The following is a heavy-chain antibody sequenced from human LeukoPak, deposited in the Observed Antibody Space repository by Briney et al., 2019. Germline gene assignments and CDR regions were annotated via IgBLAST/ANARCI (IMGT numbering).Heavy chain of an antibody. J-gene: IGHJ3*02. D-gene: IGHD3-16*01. CDR3: ARDRGGFTAAFDI. V-gene: IGHV4-61*02. CDR2: ILTSGGT. CDR1: GGSISGGGYY. Sequence: SQTLSLTCTVSGGSISGGGYYWSWIRQPAGKGLEYIGRILTSGGTNYNSSLKSRVTMSVDTSRNQFSLKLSSVTAADTAVYYCARDRGGFTAAFDIWGQGTMVTVSS.